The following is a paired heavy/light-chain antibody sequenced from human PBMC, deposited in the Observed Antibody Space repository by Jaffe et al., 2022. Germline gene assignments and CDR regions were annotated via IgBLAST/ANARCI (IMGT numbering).Light chain of an antibody. CDR1: QSVSSY. Sequence: EIVLTQSPATLSLSPGEKATLSCRASQSVSSYLAWYQQKPGQAPRLLIYDASHRATGIPARFSGSGSGTDFTLTISSLEAEDFAVYYCQQRSNWRVTFGPGTKVDIK. J-gene: IGKJ3*01. CDR3: QQRSNWRVT. V-gene: IGKV3-11*01. CDR2: DAS.
Heavy chain of an antibody. V-gene: IGHV4-38-2*01. CDR2: IYHSGTT. J-gene: IGHJ4*02. Sequence: QVQLQESGPGLVKPSETLSLTCAVSSYSITNNFFWGWMRQPPGKGLEWIGSIYHSGTTYYSPSLKSRVAMSMDTSKNQFSLILSSVTAADTAVYFCARHTAGFFDWSGGDYFDYWGQGTLLTVSS. CDR1: SYSITNNFF. D-gene: IGHD3-9*01. CDR3: ARHTAGFFDWSGGDYFDY.